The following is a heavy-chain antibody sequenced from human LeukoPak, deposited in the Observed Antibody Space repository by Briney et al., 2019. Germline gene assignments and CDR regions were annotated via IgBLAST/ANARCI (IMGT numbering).Heavy chain of an antibody. Sequence: ASVKVSCKASGYTFTSYYMHWVRQAPGQGLERMAIINPSGGSTNYAQKFQGRVTMTRDTSTSTVYMGLSSLRSEDTAVYYCARDPRPSYDSSDYYYPGDYWGQGTLVTVSS. D-gene: IGHD3-22*01. CDR3: ARDPRPSYDSSDYYYPGDY. CDR2: INPSGGST. J-gene: IGHJ4*02. V-gene: IGHV1-46*01. CDR1: GYTFTSYY.